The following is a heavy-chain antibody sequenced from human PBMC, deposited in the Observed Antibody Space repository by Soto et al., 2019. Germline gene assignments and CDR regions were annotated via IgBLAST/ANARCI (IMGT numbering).Heavy chain of an antibody. CDR3: AKSLNINWKNWFDP. CDR1: GFTFNSFA. CDR2: ISGSDGRT. D-gene: IGHD1-1*01. Sequence: EVQILESGGGLVPPGGSLRLSCAGSGFTFNSFAMNWVRQAPGKGLGWGPVISGSDGRTYYADSVKGRFTISRDNSKNTLYLDMNSLRAEDTAVYYCAKSLNINWKNWFDPWGQGTLVTVSS. V-gene: IGHV3-23*01. J-gene: IGHJ5*02.